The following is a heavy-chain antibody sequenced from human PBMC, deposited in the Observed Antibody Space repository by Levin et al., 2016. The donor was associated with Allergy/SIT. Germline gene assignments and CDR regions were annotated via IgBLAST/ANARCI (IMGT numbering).Heavy chain of an antibody. CDR3: VRATGETSYDWFDS. J-gene: IGHJ5*01. Sequence: ASVKVSCKASGYIFTSYDINWVRQAPGQGLEWMGWMNPDSGDTGFAEKFQGRVTLTRNTSINTAYMEVTSLRSEDTAMYFCVRATGETSYDWFDSWGQGTLVTVSS. CDR2: MNPDSGDT. D-gene: IGHD3-3*01. V-gene: IGHV1-8*01. CDR1: GYIFTSYD.